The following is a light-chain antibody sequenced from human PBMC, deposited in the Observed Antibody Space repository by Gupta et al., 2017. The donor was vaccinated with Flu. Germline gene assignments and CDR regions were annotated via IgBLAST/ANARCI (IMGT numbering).Light chain of an antibody. CDR3: SAWDSSLNGWV. Sequence: NRNNVGDQGAAWLQQNQGHPPKLLSYRSNNRPSGISEKFSASRSGNTASLTITGLQPEDEADYYCSAWDSSLNGWVFGGGTKLTVL. CDR2: RSN. V-gene: IGLV10-54*04. CDR1: RNNVGDQG. J-gene: IGLJ3*02.